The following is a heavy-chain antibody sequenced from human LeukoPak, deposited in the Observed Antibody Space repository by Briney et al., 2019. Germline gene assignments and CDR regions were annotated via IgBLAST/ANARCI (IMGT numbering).Heavy chain of an antibody. CDR1: GFTFSDSY. D-gene: IGHD3-10*01. CDR2: IGTSGTHI. V-gene: IGHV3-11*06. Sequence: KSGGSLRLSCAASGFTFSDSYMSWMRQAPGKGLEWISYIGTSGTHINYADSVKGRFFISRDNAKNSLYLQMNSLRAEDTAVYYCASVYGSGSYYGFDYWGQGTLVTVSS. CDR3: ASVYGSGSYYGFDY. J-gene: IGHJ4*02.